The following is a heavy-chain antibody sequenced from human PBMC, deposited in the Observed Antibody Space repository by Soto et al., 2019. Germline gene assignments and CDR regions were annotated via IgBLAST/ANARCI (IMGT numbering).Heavy chain of an antibody. Sequence: QVQLVQSGAEVKKPGASVKVSCKASGYTFTSYDINWVRQATGQGLEWMGWMNPNSGNTGYAQKFQGRVTMTRNTSISTAYMELSSLRSEDTAVYYCATKLYCSGGSCYEDWGQGTLVTVSS. D-gene: IGHD2-15*01. J-gene: IGHJ4*02. CDR3: ATKLYCSGGSCYED. CDR1: GYTFTSYD. V-gene: IGHV1-8*01. CDR2: MNPNSGNT.